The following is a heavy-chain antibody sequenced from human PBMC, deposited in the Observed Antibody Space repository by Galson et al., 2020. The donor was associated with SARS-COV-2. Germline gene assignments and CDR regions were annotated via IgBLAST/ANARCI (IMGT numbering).Heavy chain of an antibody. Sequence: ETSETLSLTCTVSGGSISIYYWSWIRQPPGKGLEWIGYIYYSGSTNYNPSLKSRVTISVDTSKNQFSLKLSSVTAADTAVYYCARGLHYYDSSGYYFDYWGQGTLVTVSS. V-gene: IGHV4-59*01. CDR1: GGSISIYY. CDR3: ARGLHYYDSSGYYFDY. D-gene: IGHD3-22*01. J-gene: IGHJ4*02. CDR2: IYYSGST.